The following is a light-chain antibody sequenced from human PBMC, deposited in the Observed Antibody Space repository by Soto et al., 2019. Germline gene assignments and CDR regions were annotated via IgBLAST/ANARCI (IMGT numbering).Light chain of an antibody. J-gene: IGLJ1*01. CDR3: SSYTTSSTLEGV. CDR1: SSDVGDYNL. Sequence: SVLTQPASVSGSPGQSITISCTGTSSDVGDYNLVSWYQQHPGKAPKLMIYDVSTRPSGVSNRFSGSKSGNTASLTISGLQAEDEADYYCSSYTTSSTLEGVFGTGTKVTVL. CDR2: DVS. V-gene: IGLV2-14*03.